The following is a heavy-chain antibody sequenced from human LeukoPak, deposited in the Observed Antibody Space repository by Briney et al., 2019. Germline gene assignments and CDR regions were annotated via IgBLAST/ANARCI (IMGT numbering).Heavy chain of an antibody. CDR3: ARGRASLTAWFVP. Sequence: ASVKVSCKASGYTFTAYYMHRVRQAPGQGLEWMGWIDPNSGATDSAQKFQGRVTVTRDTSINTVYMELSRLTSDDTGVYYCARGRASLTAWFVPWGQGTLVTVSS. D-gene: IGHD1-20*01. CDR2: IDPNSGAT. V-gene: IGHV1-2*02. CDR1: GYTFTAYY. J-gene: IGHJ5*02.